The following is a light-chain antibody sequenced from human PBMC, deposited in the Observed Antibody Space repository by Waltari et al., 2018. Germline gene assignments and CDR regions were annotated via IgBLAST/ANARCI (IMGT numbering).Light chain of an antibody. CDR3: QQRASWPNT. Sequence: ENVFTQSPAPLSLTPGEGATLSCRASQSVSNYLAWYQQKPGQDPRLLIYGTYNRAAGIPARFSGSGSGTDFTLTISSLEPEDFAVYCCQQRASWPNTFGQGTKLEIK. CDR2: GTY. CDR1: QSVSNY. J-gene: IGKJ2*01. V-gene: IGKV3-11*01.